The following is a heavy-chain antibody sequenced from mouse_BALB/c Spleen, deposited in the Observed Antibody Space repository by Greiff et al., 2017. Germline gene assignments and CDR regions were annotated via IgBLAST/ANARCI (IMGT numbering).Heavy chain of an antibody. CDR3: ARSTLSY. J-gene: IGHJ2*01. CDR1: GYTFTSYW. Sequence: VQLQQSGAELVKPGASVKLSCKASGYTFTSYWMHWVKQRPGQGLEWIGEINPSNGRTNYNEKFKSKATLTVDKSSSTAYMQLSSLTSEDSAVYYCARSTLSYWGQGTTLTVSS. D-gene: IGHD4-1*02. V-gene: IGHV1S81*02. CDR2: INPSNGRT.